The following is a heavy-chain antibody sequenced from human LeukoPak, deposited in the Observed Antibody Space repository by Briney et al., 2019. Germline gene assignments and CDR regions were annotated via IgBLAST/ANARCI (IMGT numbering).Heavy chain of an antibody. V-gene: IGHV1-18*01. CDR3: ARGGPTVTLLGDFDY. D-gene: IGHD4-17*01. CDR1: GYTFTSYG. CDR2: INAYNGNT. J-gene: IGHJ4*02. Sequence: ASVKVSRKSSGYTFTSYGISWVRQAPGQGLEWVGCINAYNGNTNYAQKLQGRVTMTTDTSTSTAYMELRSLRSDDTAVYYCARGGPTVTLLGDFDYWGQGTLVTVSS.